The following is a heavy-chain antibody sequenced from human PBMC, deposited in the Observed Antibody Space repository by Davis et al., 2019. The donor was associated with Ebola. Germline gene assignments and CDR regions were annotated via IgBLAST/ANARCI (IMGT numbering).Heavy chain of an antibody. CDR1: GGSISSYY. Sequence: MPSETLSLTCTVSGGSISSYYWSWIRQPPEKGLEWVGYIYYSGSTNYNPSLKSRVTISVDTSKNQFSLKLSSVTAADTAVYYCARGDRGYSYGYGDYYYYGMDVWGQGTTVTVSS. CDR3: ARGDRGYSYGYGDYYYYGMDV. J-gene: IGHJ6*02. V-gene: IGHV4-59*01. D-gene: IGHD5-18*01. CDR2: IYYSGST.